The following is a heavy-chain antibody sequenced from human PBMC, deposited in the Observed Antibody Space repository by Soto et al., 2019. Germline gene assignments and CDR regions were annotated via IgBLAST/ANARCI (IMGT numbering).Heavy chain of an antibody. Sequence: QLQLQESGPGLVKPSETLSLTCTVSGGSISSSSYYWGWIRQPPGKGLEWIGSLYYSGSTYYNPSLTSRVPISVDTCKNQLSLELSSVTAADTAVYDCARLSFRGGNDWGQGTLVTVSS. D-gene: IGHD2-15*01. CDR2: LYYSGST. CDR1: GGSISSSSYY. J-gene: IGHJ4*02. V-gene: IGHV4-39*01. CDR3: ARLSFRGGND.